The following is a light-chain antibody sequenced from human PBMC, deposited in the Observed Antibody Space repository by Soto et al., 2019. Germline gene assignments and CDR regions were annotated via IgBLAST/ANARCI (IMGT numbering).Light chain of an antibody. CDR3: SSYTTSSTLV. V-gene: IGLV2-14*01. Sequence: LTQPASVSGSPGQSITISCTGTSXDVGGYNYVSWYQQHPGKAPKLMIYEVSNRPSGVSNRFSGSKSGNTASLTISGLQAEDEADYYCSSYTTSSTLVFGTGTKVTVL. J-gene: IGLJ1*01. CDR1: SXDVGGYNY. CDR2: EVS.